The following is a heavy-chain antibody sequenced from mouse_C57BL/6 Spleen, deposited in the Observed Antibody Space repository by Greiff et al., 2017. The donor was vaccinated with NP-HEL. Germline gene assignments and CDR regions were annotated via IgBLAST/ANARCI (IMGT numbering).Heavy chain of an antibody. Sequence: EVQVVESGGGLVKPGGSLKLSCAASGFTFSSYAMSWVRQTPEKRLEWVATISDGGSYTYYPDNVKGRFTISRDNAKNNLYLQMSHLKSEDTAMYYCESNYDAMDYWGQGTSVTVAS. CDR2: ISDGGSYT. CDR3: ESNYDAMDY. V-gene: IGHV5-4*01. D-gene: IGHD2-5*01. CDR1: GFTFSSYA. J-gene: IGHJ4*01.